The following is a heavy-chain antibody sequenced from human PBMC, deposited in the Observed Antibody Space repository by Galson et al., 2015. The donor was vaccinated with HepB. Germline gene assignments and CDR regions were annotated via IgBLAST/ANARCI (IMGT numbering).Heavy chain of an antibody. CDR3: ARGRGVGASPFAPDI. D-gene: IGHD1-26*01. CDR1: GFTFSSYG. Sequence: SLRLSCAASGFTFSSYGMHWVRQAPGKGLEWVAVIWYDGSNKYYADSVKGRFTISRDNFKNTLYLQMNSLRDEDTAVYYCARGRGVGASPFAPDIWGLGTLVTVSS. J-gene: IGHJ3*02. CDR2: IWYDGSNK. V-gene: IGHV3-33*01.